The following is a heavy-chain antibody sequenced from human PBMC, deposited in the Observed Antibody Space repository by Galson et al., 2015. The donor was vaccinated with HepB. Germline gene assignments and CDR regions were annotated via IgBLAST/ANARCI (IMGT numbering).Heavy chain of an antibody. CDR2: ISGSGGST. J-gene: IGHJ6*02. Sequence: SLRLSCAASGFTFSSYAMSWVRQAPGKGLEWVSAISGSGGSTYYADSVKGRFTISRDNSKNTLYLQMNSLRAEDTAVYYCAKAAGREYCSGGSCYDYGMDVWGQGTTVTVSS. CDR1: GFTFSSYA. CDR3: AKAAGREYCSGGSCYDYGMDV. V-gene: IGHV3-23*01. D-gene: IGHD2-15*01.